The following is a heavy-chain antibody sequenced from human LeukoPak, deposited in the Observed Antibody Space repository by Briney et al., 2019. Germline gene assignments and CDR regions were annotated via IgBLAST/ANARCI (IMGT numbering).Heavy chain of an antibody. J-gene: IGHJ4*02. CDR3: AKDDGKGLGFDY. V-gene: IGHV3-23*01. D-gene: IGHD3/OR15-3a*01. CDR2: ISGSGGST. Sequence: GGSLRLSCAASGFTFSNYAMTWVRLAPGKGLEWVSAISGSGGSTYYADSVKGRFTISRDNSKNTLYLQMNSLRAEDTAVYYCAKDDGKGLGFDYWGQGTLVTVSS. CDR1: GFTFSNYA.